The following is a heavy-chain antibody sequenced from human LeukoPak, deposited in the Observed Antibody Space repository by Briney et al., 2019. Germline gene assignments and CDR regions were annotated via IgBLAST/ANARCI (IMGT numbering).Heavy chain of an antibody. D-gene: IGHD3-22*01. CDR1: GFTFSSYA. V-gene: IGHV3-64D*06. Sequence: GGSLRLSCSASGFTFSSYAMHWVRRAPGKGLEYVSGISSNGGSTYYADSVKGRFTISRDNSKNTLYLQMSSLRAEDTAVYYCVKLFDSTFDYWGQGTLVTVS. CDR3: VKLFDSTFDY. CDR2: ISSNGGST. J-gene: IGHJ4*02.